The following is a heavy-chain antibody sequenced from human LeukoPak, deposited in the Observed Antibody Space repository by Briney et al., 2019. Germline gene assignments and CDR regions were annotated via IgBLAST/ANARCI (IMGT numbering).Heavy chain of an antibody. V-gene: IGHV1-8*01. CDR2: MNPNSGNT. CDR1: GYTFTSYD. J-gene: IGHJ4*02. Sequence: ASVKVSYKASGYTFTSYDINWVRQATGQGLERMGWMNPNSGNTGYAQKFQGRVTMTRNTSISTAYMELSSLRSEDTAVYYCARRGHKRGVISISYWGQGTLVTVSS. CDR3: ARRGHKRGVISISY. D-gene: IGHD3-22*01.